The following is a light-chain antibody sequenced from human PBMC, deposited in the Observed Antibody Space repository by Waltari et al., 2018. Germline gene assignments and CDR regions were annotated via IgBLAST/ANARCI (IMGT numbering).Light chain of an antibody. CDR1: SSAVATYDP. Sequence: QSALTQPPSASGSPGQSVTIPCTGTSSAVATYDPVSWYHQHPGKAPKLIIFEVSNRPSGVPDRFSGSKSGNTASLTVSGLQADDEGDYYCTSYTGRSWVFGGGTKLTVL. V-gene: IGLV2-8*01. CDR3: TSYTGRSWV. CDR2: EVS. J-gene: IGLJ3*02.